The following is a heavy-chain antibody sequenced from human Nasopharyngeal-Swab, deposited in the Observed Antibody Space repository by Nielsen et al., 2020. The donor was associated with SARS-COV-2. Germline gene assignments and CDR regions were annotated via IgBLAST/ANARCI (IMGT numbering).Heavy chain of an antibody. Sequence: GESLKISCEASGFTFTSYDMNWVRQTPGKGLEWLSSITGSGGTTYYNDSVKGRFTIYRHNSRNTLYLQMNSLRAEDTAIYYCAGGSSGYSYAFDIWGQGTMVTVS. CDR3: AGGSSGYSYAFDI. CDR1: GFTFTSYD. CDR2: ITGSGGTT. V-gene: IGHV3-23*01. D-gene: IGHD3-22*01. J-gene: IGHJ3*02.